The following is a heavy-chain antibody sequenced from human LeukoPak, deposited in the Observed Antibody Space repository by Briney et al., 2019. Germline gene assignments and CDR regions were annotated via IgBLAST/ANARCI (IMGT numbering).Heavy chain of an antibody. V-gene: IGHV3-23*01. J-gene: IGHJ3*02. CDR2: NSGSGDST. CDR3: AKDQRNWAFDI. CDR1: GFTFSTYG. Sequence: GGSLRLSCAASGFTFSTYGMSWVRQAPGKGLEWVSANSGSGDSTYYADSVKGRFTISRDNSKNTLYLQMNSLRAEDTAVYYCAKDQRNWAFDIWGQGTMVTVSS.